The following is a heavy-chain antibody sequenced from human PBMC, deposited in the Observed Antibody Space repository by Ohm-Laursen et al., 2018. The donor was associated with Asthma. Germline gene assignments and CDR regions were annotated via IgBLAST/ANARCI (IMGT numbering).Heavy chain of an antibody. Sequence: SLRLSCAASGYTFSRYSIHWVRQVPGKGLEWVAVISYDGSNKYYADSVKGRFTISRDNSKNTLYLQMNSLRAEDTAVYYCARAPYSGSYHGRDWFDPWGQGTLVTVSS. CDR2: ISYDGSNK. V-gene: IGHV3-30*03. D-gene: IGHD1-26*01. J-gene: IGHJ5*02. CDR3: ARAPYSGSYHGRDWFDP. CDR1: GYTFSRYS.